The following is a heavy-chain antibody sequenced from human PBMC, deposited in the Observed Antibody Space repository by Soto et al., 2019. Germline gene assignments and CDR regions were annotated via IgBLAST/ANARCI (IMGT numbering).Heavy chain of an antibody. Sequence: QLQLQESGPGLVKPSETLSLTCTVSGGSISSSSYYWGWIRQPPGKGLEWIGSIYYSGSTYYNPSLKSRVTISADTTKNQFSLKLSSVTAADTAVYYCARLPRAEGYCSGGSCYYYYGMDVWGQGTTVTVSS. CDR2: IYYSGST. V-gene: IGHV4-39*01. J-gene: IGHJ6*02. D-gene: IGHD2-15*01. CDR3: ARLPRAEGYCSGGSCYYYYGMDV. CDR1: GGSISSSSYY.